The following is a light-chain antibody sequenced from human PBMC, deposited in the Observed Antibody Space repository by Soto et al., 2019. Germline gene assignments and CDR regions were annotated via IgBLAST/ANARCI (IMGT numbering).Light chain of an antibody. CDR3: AAWDDRVDEYV. Sequence: QSVLTQSPSASGTPGQRVTISCSGSASNIGSKAVNWYQQFPGTAPKLIIYWTVERPSGVPARFYGSKSGTSASLAINGLQSEDEADYYCAAWDDRVDEYVFGTGTKVTVL. V-gene: IGLV1-44*01. J-gene: IGLJ1*01. CDR1: ASNIGSKA. CDR2: WTV.